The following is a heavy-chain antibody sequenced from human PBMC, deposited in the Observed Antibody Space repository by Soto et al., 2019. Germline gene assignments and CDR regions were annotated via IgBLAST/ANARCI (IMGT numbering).Heavy chain of an antibody. J-gene: IGHJ4*02. CDR1: GFTFSSYA. CDR2: ISYDGSNK. CDR3: ARDHPPYTVGATHFDY. Sequence: QVQLVESGGGVVQPGRSLRLSCAASGFTFSSYAMHWVRQAPGKGLVWVAVISYDGSNKYYADSVKGRFTISRDNSKNTLYLQMNSLRAQDTAVYYCARDHPPYTVGATHFDYWGQGTLVTVSS. V-gene: IGHV3-30-3*01. D-gene: IGHD1-26*01.